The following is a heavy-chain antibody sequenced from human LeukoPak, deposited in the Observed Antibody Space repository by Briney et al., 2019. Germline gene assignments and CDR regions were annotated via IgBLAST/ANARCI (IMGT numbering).Heavy chain of an antibody. J-gene: IGHJ3*01. CDR3: ARDNAGLVKHLDAFDL. D-gene: IGHD1-26*01. CDR1: GFTVSSNY. V-gene: IGHV3-53*01. CDR2: IYSGGST. Sequence: GGSLRLSCAASGFTVSSNYMSWVRQAPGKGLEWVSVIYSGGSTYYADSVKGRFTISRDNSKNTVYLQMNSLRAEDTAVYYCARDNAGLVKHLDAFDLWGQGTMVTVAS.